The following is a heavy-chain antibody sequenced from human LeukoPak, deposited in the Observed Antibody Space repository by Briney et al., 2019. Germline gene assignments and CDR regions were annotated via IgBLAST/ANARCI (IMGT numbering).Heavy chain of an antibody. CDR3: ARDRRVYAFDI. J-gene: IGHJ3*02. CDR1: GFTVSSNY. Sequence: PGGSPRLSCAASGFTVSSNYMSWVRQAPGKGLEWVSVIYSGGSTYYADSVKGRFTISRDNSKNTLYLQMNSLRAEDTAVYYCARDRRVYAFDIWGQGTMVTVSS. CDR2: IYSGGST. V-gene: IGHV3-53*01. D-gene: IGHD2-8*01.